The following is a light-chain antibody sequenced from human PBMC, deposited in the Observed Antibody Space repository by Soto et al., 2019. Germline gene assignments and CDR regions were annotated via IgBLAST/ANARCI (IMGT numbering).Light chain of an antibody. CDR3: QQYGSSWT. CDR1: QRVSSY. CDR2: DAS. J-gene: IGKJ1*01. V-gene: IGKV3-11*01. Sequence: EIVLTQSPATLSLSPGERATLSCRSSQRVSSYLAWYLQNPGQAPRLLIYDASNRATGIPARFSGSGSGTDFTLTISSLEPEDFAVYYCQQYGSSWTFGQGTKVDIK.